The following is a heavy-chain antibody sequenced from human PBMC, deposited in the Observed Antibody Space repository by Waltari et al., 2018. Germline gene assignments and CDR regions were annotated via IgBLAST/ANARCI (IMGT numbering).Heavy chain of an antibody. J-gene: IGHJ4*02. V-gene: IGHV1-69-2*01. CDR3: TMVVVTLPTIDY. CDR2: VDPEDGET. D-gene: IGHD3-22*01. Sequence: EVQLVQSGAEVKKPGATVKISCKVSGYTFTDYYMHWVQQAPGKGLEWMGRVDPEDGETIYAKKYQGRVTITADTSTDTAYMELSCVSSEDTAVYYCTMVVVTLPTIDYWGQGTLVTVSS. CDR1: GYTFTDYY.